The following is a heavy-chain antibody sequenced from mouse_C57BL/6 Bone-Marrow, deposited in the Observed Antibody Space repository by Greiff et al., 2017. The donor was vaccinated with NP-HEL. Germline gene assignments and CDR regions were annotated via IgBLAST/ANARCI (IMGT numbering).Heavy chain of an antibody. D-gene: IGHD2-3*01. V-gene: IGHV5-4*01. Sequence: EVKLVESGGGLVKPGGSLKLSCAASGFTFSSYAMSWVRQTPEKRLEWVATISDGGSYTYYPDNVKGRFTISRDNAKNNLYLQMSHLKSEDTAMYYCARDRYDWGQGTTLTVSS. CDR2: ISDGGSYT. CDR3: ARDRYD. J-gene: IGHJ2*01. CDR1: GFTFSSYA.